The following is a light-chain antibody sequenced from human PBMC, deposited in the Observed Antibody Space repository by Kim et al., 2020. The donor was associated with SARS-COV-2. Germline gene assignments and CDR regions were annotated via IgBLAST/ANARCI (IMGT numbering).Light chain of an antibody. CDR3: QQYDSHPIT. Sequence: DIQMTQSPSSLSASVGDRVTITCQASQGISNYLNWYQQKPGKAPKLLIYDASNLETGVPSRFSGSGSGTDFTFTISSLQPEDIATYYCQQYDSHPITFGQGTRLEIK. CDR2: DAS. CDR1: QGISNY. V-gene: IGKV1-33*01. J-gene: IGKJ5*01.